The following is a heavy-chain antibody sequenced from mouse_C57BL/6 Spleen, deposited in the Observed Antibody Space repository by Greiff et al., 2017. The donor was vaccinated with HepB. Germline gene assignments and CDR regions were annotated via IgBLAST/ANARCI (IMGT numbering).Heavy chain of an antibody. CDR2: IDPSDSYT. CDR3: ARWLRRNAMDY. D-gene: IGHD2-2*01. CDR1: GYTFTSYW. Sequence: VQLQQPGAELVRPGPSVKLSCKASGYTFTSYWMHWVKQRPGQGLEWIGVIDPSDSYTNYNQKFKGKATLTVDTSSSTAYMQLSSLTSEDSAVYYCARWLRRNAMDYWGQGTSVTVSS. J-gene: IGHJ4*01. V-gene: IGHV1-59*01.